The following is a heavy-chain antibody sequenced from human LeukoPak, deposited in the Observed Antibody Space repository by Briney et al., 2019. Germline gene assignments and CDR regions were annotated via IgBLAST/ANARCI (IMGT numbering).Heavy chain of an antibody. J-gene: IGHJ4*02. CDR2: ISSSSTSM. D-gene: IGHD6-19*01. CDR1: GFTLSDYS. Sequence: GGSLRLSCAASGFTLSDYSMNWVRQASGKGLEWISYISSSSTSMYYADSVKGRFTISRDNAKNSPYLQMNSLRAEDTALYYCAKGKKITVTGLFDYWGQGTLVTVSS. V-gene: IGHV3-48*04. CDR3: AKGKKITVTGLFDY.